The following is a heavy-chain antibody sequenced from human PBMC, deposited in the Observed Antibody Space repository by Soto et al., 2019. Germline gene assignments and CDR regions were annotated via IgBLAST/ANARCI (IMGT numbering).Heavy chain of an antibody. Sequence: GGSLRLSCAASGFTFSSYWMSWVRQAPGKGLEWVANIKQDGSEKYYVDSVKGRFTISRDNAKNSLYLQMNSLRSEDTAVYYCARDTDYDYIWGSYRPPDYWGQGTLVTVSS. D-gene: IGHD3-16*02. CDR2: IKQDGSEK. J-gene: IGHJ4*02. CDR3: ARDTDYDYIWGSYRPPDY. CDR1: GFTFSSYW. V-gene: IGHV3-7*01.